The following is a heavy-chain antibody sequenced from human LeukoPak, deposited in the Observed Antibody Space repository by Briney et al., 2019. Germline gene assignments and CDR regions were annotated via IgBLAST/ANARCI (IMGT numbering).Heavy chain of an antibody. CDR1: GYTLTSYG. D-gene: IGHD2-2*01. Sequence: ASVKVSCKASGYTLTSYGISWVRQAPGQGLEWMGWISAYNGNTNYAQKLQGRVTMTTDTSTSTAYMELRSLRSDDTAVYYCARIWSDCSSTSCYHLDYWGQGTLVTVSS. CDR3: ARIWSDCSSTSCYHLDY. J-gene: IGHJ4*02. V-gene: IGHV1-18*01. CDR2: ISAYNGNT.